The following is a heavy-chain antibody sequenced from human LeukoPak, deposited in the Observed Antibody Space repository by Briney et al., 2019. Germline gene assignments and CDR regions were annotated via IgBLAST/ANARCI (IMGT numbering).Heavy chain of an antibody. V-gene: IGHV4-38-2*01. J-gene: IGHJ4*02. D-gene: IGHD3-16*01. CDR2: IYGTGST. CDR1: GYSLGKNYY. CDR3: ARYDSRGSASTRFDY. Sequence: SETLSLTCAVSGYSLGKNYYWGWIRQPPGKGLEWIGRIYGTGSTSYNPSLMNRVTMSVDTSKNHFSLKLTSVTAADTAVYYCARYDSRGSASTRFDYWGQGILVTTSS.